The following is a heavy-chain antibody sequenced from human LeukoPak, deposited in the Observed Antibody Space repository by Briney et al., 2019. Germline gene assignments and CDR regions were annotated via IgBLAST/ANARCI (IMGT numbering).Heavy chain of an antibody. CDR2: ISTDGSGT. V-gene: IGHV3-74*01. J-gene: IGHJ4*02. CDR1: GFTFTTYW. Sequence: GGSLRLSCAASGFTFTTYWIHWVRQAPGKGLVWVSVISTDGSGTRYTDSVKGRFTMSRDNAKNTVYLQMNSLRVEDTAVYYCATLSQTLPLDYWGQGVQVTVSS. CDR3: ATLSQTLPLDY. D-gene: IGHD3-16*01.